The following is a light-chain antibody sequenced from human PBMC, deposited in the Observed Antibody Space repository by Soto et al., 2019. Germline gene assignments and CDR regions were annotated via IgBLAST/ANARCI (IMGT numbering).Light chain of an antibody. V-gene: IGLV2-8*01. J-gene: IGLJ3*02. Sequence: QSALTQPPSASGSPGQSVTISCTGTSSDVGGYNYVSWYQQHPGKAPRLMIYEVTKRPSGVPGRFSGSKSGNKASLTVSGLQAEDEADYYCSSHSGINNVVFGGGTKVTVL. CDR2: EVT. CDR3: SSHSGINNVV. CDR1: SSDVGGYNY.